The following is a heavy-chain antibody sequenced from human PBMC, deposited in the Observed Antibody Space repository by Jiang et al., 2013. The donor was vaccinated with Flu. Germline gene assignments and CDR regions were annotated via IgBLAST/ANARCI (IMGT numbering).Heavy chain of an antibody. CDR3: ARHREKNHLPPL. J-gene: IGHJ4*02. V-gene: IGHV5-10-1*01. D-gene: IGHD1-14*01. CDR2: IDPSDSYT. Sequence: GRIDPSDSYTNYSPSFQGHVTISADKSISTAYLQWSSLKASDTAMYYCARHREKNHLPPLWGQGTLVTVSS.